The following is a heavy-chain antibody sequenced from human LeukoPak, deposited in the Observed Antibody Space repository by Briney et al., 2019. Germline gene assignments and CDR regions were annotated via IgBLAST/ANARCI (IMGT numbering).Heavy chain of an antibody. V-gene: IGHV3-21*01. Sequence: GGSLRLSCAASGFTFRTFSMNWVRQAPGKGLEWVSSISSSSSYIYYADSVKGRFTISRDNAKNSLYLQMNSLRAEYTGVYYCAREVRGWGQQLVDYWGQGTLVPSPQ. J-gene: IGHJ4*02. CDR1: GFTFRTFS. D-gene: IGHD6-13*01. CDR2: ISSSSSYI. CDR3: AREVRGWGQQLVDY.